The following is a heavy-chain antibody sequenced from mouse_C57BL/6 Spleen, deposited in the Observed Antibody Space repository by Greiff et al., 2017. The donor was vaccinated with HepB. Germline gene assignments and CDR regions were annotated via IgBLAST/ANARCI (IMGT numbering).Heavy chain of an antibody. CDR1: GFSLTSYG. CDR2: IWRGGST. V-gene: IGHV2-5*01. J-gene: IGHJ4*01. CDR3: AKNRYGSSSYAMDY. Sequence: QVQLQQSGPGLVQPSQSLSITCTVSGFSLTSYGVHWVRQSPGKGLEWLGVIWRGGSTDYNAAFMSRLSITKDNSKSQVVFKMNSLQADDTAIYYCAKNRYGSSSYAMDYWGQGTSVTVSS. D-gene: IGHD1-1*01.